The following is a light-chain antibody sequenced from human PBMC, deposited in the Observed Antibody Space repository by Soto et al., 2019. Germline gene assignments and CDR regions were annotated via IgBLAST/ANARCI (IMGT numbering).Light chain of an antibody. CDR2: LNSDGSH. J-gene: IGLJ3*02. Sequence: QLVLTQSPSASASLGASVKLTCTLSSGHSSYTIAWHQQQPEKGPRYLMKLNSDGSHNKGDGIPDRFSGSSSGAERYRTISSLQSEDEADYDCQTGGIGMQVFGGGTKVTVL. CDR1: SGHSSYT. V-gene: IGLV4-69*01. CDR3: QTGGIGMQV.